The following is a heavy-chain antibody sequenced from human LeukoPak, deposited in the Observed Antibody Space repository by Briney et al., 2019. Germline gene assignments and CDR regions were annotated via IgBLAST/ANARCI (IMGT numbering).Heavy chain of an antibody. V-gene: IGHV3-23*01. CDR3: ANVHYYGSGSYYSKNAFDI. CDR2: ISGSGGST. D-gene: IGHD3-10*01. CDR1: GFTFSSYA. Sequence: GGSLRLSCAASGFTFSSYAMSWVRQAPGKGLEWVSAISGSGGSTYYADSVKGRLTISRDNSKNTLYLQMNSLRAEDTAVYYCANVHYYGSGSYYSKNAFDIWGQGTMVTVSS. J-gene: IGHJ3*02.